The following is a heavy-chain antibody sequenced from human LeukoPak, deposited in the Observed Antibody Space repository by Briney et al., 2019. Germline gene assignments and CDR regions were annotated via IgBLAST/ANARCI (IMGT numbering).Heavy chain of an antibody. CDR1: GFTFSSYG. Sequence: PGRSLRLSCAASGFTFSSYGMHWVRQAPGKGLEWVAVIWYDGSNKYYADSVKGRFTISRDNSKNTLYLQMHSLRAEDTAVYYCAKDRYNSSGYYPFDYWGQGTLVTVSS. J-gene: IGHJ4*02. V-gene: IGHV3-33*06. CDR2: IWYDGSNK. CDR3: AKDRYNSSGYYPFDY. D-gene: IGHD3-22*01.